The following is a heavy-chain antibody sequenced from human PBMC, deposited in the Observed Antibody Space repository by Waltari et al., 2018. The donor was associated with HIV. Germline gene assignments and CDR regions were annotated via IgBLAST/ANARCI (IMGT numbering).Heavy chain of an antibody. CDR3: AKQLYYDFWSGLKWGDGMDV. J-gene: IGHJ6*02. CDR2: IYYSGTT. Sequence: QLQLQESGPGLVKPSETLSLTCTVSGDSISSSVYYWGWIRQPPGKGLEWLGSIYYSGTTYYDPSLKSRVTMSVDTSKNQFSLKMSSVTAGDTAVYYCAKQLYYDFWSGLKWGDGMDVWGQGTTVTVAS. V-gene: IGHV4-39*01. CDR1: GDSISSSVYY. D-gene: IGHD3-3*01.